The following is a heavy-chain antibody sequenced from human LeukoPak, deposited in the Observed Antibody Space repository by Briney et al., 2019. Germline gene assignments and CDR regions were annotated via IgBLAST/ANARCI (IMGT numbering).Heavy chain of an antibody. V-gene: IGHV4-59*01. CDR1: GGSISSYY. CDR3: ARCWGSTFDP. D-gene: IGHD3-16*01. Sequence: PSETLSLTCTVSGGSISSYYWSWIRQPPGKRLEWIGYIYYSGSTNYNPSLKSRVTISVDTSKNQFSLKLSSVTAADTAVYYCARCWGSTFDPWGQGTLVTVSS. J-gene: IGHJ5*02. CDR2: IYYSGST.